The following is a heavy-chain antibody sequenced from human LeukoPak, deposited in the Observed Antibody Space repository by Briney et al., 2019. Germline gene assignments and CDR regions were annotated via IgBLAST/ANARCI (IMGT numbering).Heavy chain of an antibody. CDR2: IYYSGSA. J-gene: IGHJ4*02. D-gene: IGHD2-15*01. CDR1: GGSINNYY. CDR3: ARLGFCSGGRCLSDY. V-gene: IGHV4-59*01. Sequence: SETLSLTCTVSGGSINNYYWTWIRQPPGKGLEFIGHIYYSGSANYNPSLKSRVTISIDTSKNQSSLKLSSVTAADSAVYYCARLGFCSGGRCLSDYWGQGTLVTVSS.